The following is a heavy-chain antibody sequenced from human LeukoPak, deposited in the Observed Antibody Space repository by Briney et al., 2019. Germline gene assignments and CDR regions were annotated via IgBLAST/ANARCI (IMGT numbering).Heavy chain of an antibody. CDR2: ISSSGSTI. Sequence: TGGSLRLSCAASGFTFRNYEMNWVRQAPGKGLEWVSYISSSGSTIFYAASVKGRFTISRDNARNSVYLQMNSLSAEDTAVYYCAREESRGLDYWGQGTTVTVSP. J-gene: IGHJ4*02. V-gene: IGHV3-48*03. CDR3: AREESRGLDY. CDR1: GFTFRNYE.